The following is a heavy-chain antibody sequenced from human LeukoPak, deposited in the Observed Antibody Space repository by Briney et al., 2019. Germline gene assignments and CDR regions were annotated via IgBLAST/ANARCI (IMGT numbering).Heavy chain of an antibody. Sequence: PSETLSLTCTVSGGSISSSSYYWGWIRQPPGKGLEWIGSIYYSGSTYYNPSLKSRVTISVDTSKNQFSQKLSSVTAADTAVYYCARRPHCSSTSCYIYGMDVWGQGTTVTVSS. D-gene: IGHD2-2*02. CDR3: ARRPHCSSTSCYIYGMDV. CDR1: GGSISSSSYY. V-gene: IGHV4-39*01. CDR2: IYYSGST. J-gene: IGHJ6*02.